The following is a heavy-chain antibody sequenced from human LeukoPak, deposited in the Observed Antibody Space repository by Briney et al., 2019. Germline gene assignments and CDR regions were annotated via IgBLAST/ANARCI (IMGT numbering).Heavy chain of an antibody. J-gene: IGHJ4*02. CDR2: ISSSGSTI. Sequence: GGSLRLSCAASGFTFSDYYMSWIRQAPGKGLEWVSYISSSGSTIYYAESVKGRFSVSRDNAKNSLYLQMNSLRAEDTAVYYCARSRLGGYYDSSGPAFDYWGQGTLVTVSS. CDR3: ARSRLGGYYDSSGPAFDY. V-gene: IGHV3-11*04. CDR1: GFTFSDYY. D-gene: IGHD3-22*01.